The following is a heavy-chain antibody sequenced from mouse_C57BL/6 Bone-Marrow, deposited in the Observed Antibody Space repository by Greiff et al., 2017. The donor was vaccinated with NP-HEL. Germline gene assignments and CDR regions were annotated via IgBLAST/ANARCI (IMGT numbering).Heavy chain of an antibody. V-gene: IGHV14-4*01. J-gene: IGHJ1*03. CDR2: IDPENGDT. D-gene: IGHD1-1*01. CDR1: GFNIKDDY. CDR3: TPDYYGSSHWYFDV. Sequence: EVQRVESGAELVRPGASVKLSCTASGFNIKDDYMHWVKQRPEQGLEWIGWIDPENGDTEYASKFQGKATITADTSSNTAYLQLSSLTSEDTAVYYCTPDYYGSSHWYFDVWGTGTTVTVSS.